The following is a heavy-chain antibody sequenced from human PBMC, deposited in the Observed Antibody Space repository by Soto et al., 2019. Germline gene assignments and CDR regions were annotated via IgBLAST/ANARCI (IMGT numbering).Heavy chain of an antibody. Sequence: SETLSLTCTVSGGSISSDYWSWIRQPPGKGLEWIGYMYYSGRTNYNPSLKSRVTISVDRSKNQFSLKLSSVTAADTAVYYCARIPSPWGQGTLVTVSS. CDR2: MYYSGRT. V-gene: IGHV4-59*12. CDR1: GGSISSDY. J-gene: IGHJ5*02. D-gene: IGHD2-21*01. CDR3: ARIPSP.